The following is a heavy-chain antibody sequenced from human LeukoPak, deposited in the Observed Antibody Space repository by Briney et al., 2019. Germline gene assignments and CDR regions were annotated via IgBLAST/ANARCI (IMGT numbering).Heavy chain of an antibody. J-gene: IGHJ4*02. Sequence: GASVKVSCKASGYTFTGYYMHWVRQAPGQGLEWMGWINPNSGGTNYAQKFQGRVTMTRDTPISTAYMELSRLRSDDTTVYYCVQARRKVDYWGQGTLVTVSS. D-gene: IGHD6-6*01. V-gene: IGHV1-2*02. CDR2: INPNSGGT. CDR3: VQARRKVDY. CDR1: GYTFTGYY.